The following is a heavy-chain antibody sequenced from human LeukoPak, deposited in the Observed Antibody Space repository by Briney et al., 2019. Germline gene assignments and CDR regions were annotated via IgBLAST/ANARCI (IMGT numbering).Heavy chain of an antibody. J-gene: IGHJ4*02. CDR1: GYIFTDYY. CDR2: INPNSGGT. D-gene: IGHD3-16*01. CDR3: AKHYETTFDY. V-gene: IGHV1/OR15-1*04. Sequence: GASVKVSCKASGYIFTDYYMHWVRQAPGQELGWMGRINPNSGGTNYAQKFQGRVTMTRDTSISTAYMELSSLRSEDTAVYYCAKHYETTFDYWGQGTLVIVSS.